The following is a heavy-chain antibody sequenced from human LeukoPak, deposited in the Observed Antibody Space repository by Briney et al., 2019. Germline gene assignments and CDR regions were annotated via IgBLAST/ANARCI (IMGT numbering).Heavy chain of an antibody. D-gene: IGHD3-10*01. V-gene: IGHV1-2*02. J-gene: IGHJ6*03. Sequence: ASVKVSCKASGYTFTCYYMHWVRQAPGQGLEWMGWINPNSGGTNYAQKFQGRVTMTRDTSISTAYMELSRLRSDDTAVYYCARVYYGSGSLHYYYYYMNVWGKGTTVTISS. CDR3: ARVYYGSGSLHYYYYYMNV. CDR2: INPNSGGT. CDR1: GYTFTCYY.